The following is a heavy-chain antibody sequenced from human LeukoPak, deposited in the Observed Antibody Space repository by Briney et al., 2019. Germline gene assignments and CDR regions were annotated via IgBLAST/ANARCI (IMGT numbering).Heavy chain of an antibody. CDR1: GGSFSNYY. J-gene: IGHJ4*02. CDR2: IYYSGST. V-gene: IGHV4-59*08. D-gene: IGHD3-22*01. CDR3: ARGADYYDSSGQGY. Sequence: SETLSLTCAVYGGSFSNYYWSWIRQPPGKGLEWIGYIYYSGSTNYNPSLKSRVTISVDTSKNQFSLKLSSVTAADTAVYYCARGADYYDSSGQGYWGQGTLVTVSS.